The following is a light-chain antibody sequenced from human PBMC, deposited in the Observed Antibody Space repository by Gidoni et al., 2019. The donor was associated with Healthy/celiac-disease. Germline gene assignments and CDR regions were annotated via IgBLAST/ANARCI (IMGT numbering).Light chain of an antibody. J-gene: IGKJ5*01. CDR1: QSISSY. CDR2: AAS. V-gene: IGKV1-39*01. Sequence: DIQMTQSPSSLSASVGDRVTMTCRASQSISSYLNWYQQKPGKAPKLLIYAASSLQSGVPSRFSGSGSGTDFTLTISSLQPEDCATYYCQQSYSTPPITFGQGTRLEIK. CDR3: QQSYSTPPIT.